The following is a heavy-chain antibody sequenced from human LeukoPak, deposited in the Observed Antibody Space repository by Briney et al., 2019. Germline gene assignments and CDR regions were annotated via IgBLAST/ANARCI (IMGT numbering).Heavy chain of an antibody. CDR2: IYYSGST. Sequence: SETLSLTCTVSGGSLSNYYWSWIRQPPGKGLEWIGYIYYSGSTNYNPSLKSRVTISVDTSKNHFSLKLSSVTAADTVVYYCARLYDSSGYYYPFDYWGQGTLVTVSS. J-gene: IGHJ4*02. D-gene: IGHD3-22*01. CDR1: GGSLSNYY. V-gene: IGHV4-59*08. CDR3: ARLYDSSGYYYPFDY.